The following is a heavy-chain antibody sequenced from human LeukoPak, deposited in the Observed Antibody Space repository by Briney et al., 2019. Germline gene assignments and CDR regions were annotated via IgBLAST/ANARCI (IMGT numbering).Heavy chain of an antibody. J-gene: IGHJ4*02. Sequence: ASVKVSCKASGYAFTSYYMHWVRQAPGQGLEWMGWINPNSGGTNYAQKFQGRVTMTRDTSISTAYMELSRLRSDDTAVYYCARELSIAAADQLSHGYWGQGTLVTVSS. D-gene: IGHD6-13*01. V-gene: IGHV1-2*02. CDR1: GYAFTSYY. CDR2: INPNSGGT. CDR3: ARELSIAAADQLSHGY.